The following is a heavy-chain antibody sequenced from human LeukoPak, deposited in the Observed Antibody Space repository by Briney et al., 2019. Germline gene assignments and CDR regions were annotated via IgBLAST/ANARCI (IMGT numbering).Heavy chain of an antibody. CDR1: GFTFSEYY. CDR2: ISSSASTI. D-gene: IGHD5-12*01. Sequence: GGSLRLSCAASGFTFSEYYMSWIRQAPGKGLEWVSYISSSASTIHYADSVKGRFTISRDNAKNSLYLQMNSLRAEDTAVYYCARPFTRLRFVDAFDIWGQGTMVTVSS. V-gene: IGHV3-11*04. J-gene: IGHJ3*02. CDR3: ARPFTRLRFVDAFDI.